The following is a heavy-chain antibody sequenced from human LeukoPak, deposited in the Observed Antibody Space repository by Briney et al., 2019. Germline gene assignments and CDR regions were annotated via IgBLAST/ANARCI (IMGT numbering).Heavy chain of an antibody. CDR3: ARGRHGRRDYGMDV. Sequence: GGSLRLSCAASGFTFSDYYMSWIRQAPGKGLEWVSYISSSSSYTNYADSVKGRFTISRDNAKNSLYLQMNSLRAEDTAVYYCARGRHGRRDYGMDVWGQGTTVTVSS. J-gene: IGHJ6*02. CDR2: ISSSSSYT. V-gene: IGHV3-11*05. CDR1: GFTFSDYY.